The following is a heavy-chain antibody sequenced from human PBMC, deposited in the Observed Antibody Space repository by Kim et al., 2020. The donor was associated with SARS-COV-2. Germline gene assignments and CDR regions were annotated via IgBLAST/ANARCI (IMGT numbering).Heavy chain of an antibody. CDR1: GYTFTGYY. V-gene: IGHV1-2*02. CDR2: INPNSGGT. CDR3: ARVGIVDAWGRPGGVVAAYLDYYYMDV. J-gene: IGHJ6*03. D-gene: IGHD2-15*01. Sequence: ASVKVSCKASGYTFTGYYMHWVRQAPGQGLEWMGWINPNSGGTNYAQKFQGRVTMTRDTSISTAYMELSRLRSDDTAVYYCARVGIVDAWGRPGGVVAAYLDYYYMDVWGKGTTVTVSS.